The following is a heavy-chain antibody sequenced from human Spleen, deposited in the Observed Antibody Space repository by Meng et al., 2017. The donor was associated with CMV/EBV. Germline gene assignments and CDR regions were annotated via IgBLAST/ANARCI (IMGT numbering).Heavy chain of an antibody. CDR2: ISSSGSTI. V-gene: IGHV3-48*03. D-gene: IGHD5-24*01. CDR3: AKDSLGDGYNLFDY. Sequence: GESLKISCAASGFTFSSYEMNWVRQAPGKGLEWVSYISSSGSTIYYADSVKGRFTISRDNAKNSLYLQVNSLRAEDTAVYYCAKDSLGDGYNLFDYWGQGTLVTVSS. J-gene: IGHJ4*02. CDR1: GFTFSSYE.